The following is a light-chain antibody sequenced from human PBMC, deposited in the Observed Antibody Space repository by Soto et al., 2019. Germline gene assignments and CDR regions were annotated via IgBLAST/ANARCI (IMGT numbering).Light chain of an antibody. CDR2: DVN. CDR1: SSDVGGYNY. J-gene: IGLJ1*01. CDR3: CSYAGVHTYV. Sequence: QSALTQPASVSGSPGQSITISCTGTSSDVGGYNYVSWYQQHPGKAPKLMIYDVNKRPSGVPDRFSGSKSGNTASLTISGLQEDDEADYYCCSYAGVHTYVFGSETKVTVL. V-gene: IGLV2-11*01.